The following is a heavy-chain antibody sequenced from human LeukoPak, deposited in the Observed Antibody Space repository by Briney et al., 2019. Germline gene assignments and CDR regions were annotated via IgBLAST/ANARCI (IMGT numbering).Heavy chain of an antibody. CDR1: GFTFSDYF. CDR2: ISGSGGAT. D-gene: IGHD4-17*01. J-gene: IGHJ6*03. V-gene: IGHV3-11*01. CDR3: AKDRGDYYYYYYMDV. Sequence: GGSLRLSCAASGFTFSDYFMSWIRQAPGKGLDWVSYISGSGGATYYADSVKGRFTISRDNAKNSLYLQMNSLRAEDTAVYYCAKDRGDYYYYYYMDVWGKGTTVTVSS.